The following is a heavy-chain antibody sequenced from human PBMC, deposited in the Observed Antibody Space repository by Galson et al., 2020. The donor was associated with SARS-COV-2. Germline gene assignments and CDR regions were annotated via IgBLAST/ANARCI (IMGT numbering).Heavy chain of an antibody. V-gene: IGHV1-2*04. D-gene: IGHD2-2*01. Sequence: ASVKVSCKASGYTFTGYYMHWVRQAPGQGLEWMGWINHNSGGTNYAQKFQGWVTMTRDTSISTAYMELSRLRSDDTAVYYCARGPDIVVVPAAIWFDPWGQGTLVTVSS. J-gene: IGHJ5*02. CDR1: GYTFTGYY. CDR2: INHNSGGT. CDR3: ARGPDIVVVPAAIWFDP.